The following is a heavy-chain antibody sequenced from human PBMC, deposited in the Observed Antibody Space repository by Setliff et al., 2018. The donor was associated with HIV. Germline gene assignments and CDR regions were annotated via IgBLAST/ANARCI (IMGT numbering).Heavy chain of an antibody. CDR3: AKSEGTGWIQLCPFDY. CDR2: IYSGGST. J-gene: IGHJ4*02. V-gene: IGHV3-53*01. Sequence: GGSLRLSCAASGFTVSGYYMAWVRQAPGKGLEWVSTIYSGGSTYHADSVKGRFTVSRDDSKNTLYMEMNSLRAEDTAVYYCAKSEGTGWIQLCPFDYWGQGTLVTVSS. D-gene: IGHD5-18*01. CDR1: GFTVSGYY.